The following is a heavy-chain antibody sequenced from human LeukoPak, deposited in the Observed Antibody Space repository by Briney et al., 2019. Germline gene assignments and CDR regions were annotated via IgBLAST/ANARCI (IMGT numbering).Heavy chain of an antibody. D-gene: IGHD3-9*01. Sequence: SGPTLVNPTQILTLTCTFSDFSLRTPGMGVGWIRQPPGKALEWLAFIYYNDDKRYSPSLRSRLTITRDTSKNQAVLAMTNMDPVDTATYYCAHLVVTIDWRSYFDYWGQGALVTVSS. J-gene: IGHJ4*02. V-gene: IGHV2-5*01. CDR3: AHLVVTIDWRSYFDY. CDR2: IYYNDDK. CDR1: DFSLRTPGMG.